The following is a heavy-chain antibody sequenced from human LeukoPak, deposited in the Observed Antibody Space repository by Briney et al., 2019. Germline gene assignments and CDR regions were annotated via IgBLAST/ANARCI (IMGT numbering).Heavy chain of an antibody. Sequence: GGPLTLPCTPSGFTFSSYAMLWLRQARGKGLEWVSNISGCGCQTHYADSVKGQFTISRDNAKNTLSLQMNSLRAEDTAIYYCAKATVGTNYYYFYAMDVWGQGTTVTVSS. J-gene: IGHJ6*02. CDR2: ISGCGCQT. D-gene: IGHD1-1*01. CDR3: AKATVGTNYYYFYAMDV. V-gene: IGHV3-23*01. CDR1: GFTFSSYA.